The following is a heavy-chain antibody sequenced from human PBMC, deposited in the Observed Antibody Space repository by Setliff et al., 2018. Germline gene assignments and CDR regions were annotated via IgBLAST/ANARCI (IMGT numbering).Heavy chain of an antibody. D-gene: IGHD3-22*01. Sequence: ASVKVSCKASGYTFTDYAMHWVRQAPGQRLEWMGWINPGNGNTKYSQKFQGRVTITRDTSASAAYMELSSLRSEDTAVYYCARDKGYDSSGYYFYYYYYMDVWGKGTTVTVSS. CDR2: INPGNGNT. CDR1: GYTFTDYA. V-gene: IGHV1-3*01. CDR3: ARDKGYDSSGYYFYYYYYMDV. J-gene: IGHJ6*03.